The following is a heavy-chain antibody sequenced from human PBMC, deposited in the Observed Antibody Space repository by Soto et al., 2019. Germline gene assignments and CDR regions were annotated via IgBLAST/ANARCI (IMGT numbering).Heavy chain of an antibody. CDR3: ARGFTGSAGRFDN. CDR1: RYKFATYW. D-gene: IGHD2-8*02. V-gene: IGHV5-51*01. Sequence: GESLKISCEGSRYKFATYWIARVRQMPGRGLEWMGFFYPGKFNTIYSPPFEGLVTILAVPCLNSAYLQWDRLRASDPAIYYCARGFTGSAGRFDNWGQGTVVTVSS. CDR2: FYPGKFNT. J-gene: IGHJ4*02.